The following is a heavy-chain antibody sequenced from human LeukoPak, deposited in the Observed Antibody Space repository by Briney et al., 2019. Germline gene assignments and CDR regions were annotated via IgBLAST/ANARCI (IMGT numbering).Heavy chain of an antibody. CDR1: GGSISSSSYY. J-gene: IGHJ3*02. CDR3: ARGLPSYDFWSGYFRDAFDI. Sequence: SETLSLTCTVSGGSISSSSYYWGWIRQPPGKGLEWIGSIYYSGSTNYNPSLKSRVTISVDTSKNQFSLKLSSVTAADTAVYYCARGLPSYDFWSGYFRDAFDIWGQGTMVTVSS. V-gene: IGHV4-39*07. CDR2: IYYSGST. D-gene: IGHD3-3*01.